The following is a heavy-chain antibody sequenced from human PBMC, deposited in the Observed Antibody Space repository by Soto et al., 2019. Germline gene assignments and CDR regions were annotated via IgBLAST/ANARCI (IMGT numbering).Heavy chain of an antibody. CDR2: INAGNGNT. CDR1: GYTFTGYA. Sequence: ASVKVSCKASGYTFTGYAMHWVRQAPGQRLEWMGWINAGNGNTKYSQKFQGRVTITRDTSASTAYMELNSLKREDTAVYYCTTLRFSGNYSPLDLWGQGTLVTVSS. V-gene: IGHV1-3*01. D-gene: IGHD3-10*01. J-gene: IGHJ5*02. CDR3: TTLRFSGNYSPLDL.